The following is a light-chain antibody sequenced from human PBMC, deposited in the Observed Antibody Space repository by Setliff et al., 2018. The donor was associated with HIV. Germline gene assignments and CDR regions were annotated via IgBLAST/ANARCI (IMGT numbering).Light chain of an antibody. Sequence: QSVLTQPASASGSLGQSITISCTGTSSDVGGYSYVSWYQQHPGKAPKLIIYEVRNRPSGVSNRFSASKSGNTASLTISGLQAEDEADYYCSSYAVSNTLPFGTGTKVTVL. V-gene: IGLV2-14*03. CDR3: SSYAVSNTLP. J-gene: IGLJ1*01. CDR1: SSDVGGYSY. CDR2: EVR.